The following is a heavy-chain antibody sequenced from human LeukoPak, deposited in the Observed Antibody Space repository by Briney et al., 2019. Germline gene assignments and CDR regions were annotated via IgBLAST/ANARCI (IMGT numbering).Heavy chain of an antibody. CDR1: GFTFSSYG. Sequence: PGGSLRLSCAASGFTFSSYGMHWVRQAPGKGLEWVAFIRYDGSNKYYADSVKGRFTISRDNSKSTLSLQMNSLRAEDTAVYYCAKGPDYGDEEYYFDYWGQGTLVIVSS. CDR2: IRYDGSNK. D-gene: IGHD4-17*01. J-gene: IGHJ4*02. CDR3: AKGPDYGDEEYYFDY. V-gene: IGHV3-30*02.